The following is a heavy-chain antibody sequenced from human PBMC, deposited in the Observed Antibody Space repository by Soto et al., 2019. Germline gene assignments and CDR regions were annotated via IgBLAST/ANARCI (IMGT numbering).Heavy chain of an antibody. D-gene: IGHD6-13*01. CDR3: ARVAAAGTGAYYYYYGMDV. J-gene: IGHJ6*02. V-gene: IGHV1-69*06. CDR2: IIPIFGTA. CDR1: GGTFSSYA. Sequence: SVKVSCKASGGTFSSYAISRVRQAPGQGLEWMGGIIPIFGTANCAQKFQGRVTITADKSTSTAYMELSSLRSEDTAVYYCARVAAAGTGAYYYYYGMDVWGQGTTVTVS.